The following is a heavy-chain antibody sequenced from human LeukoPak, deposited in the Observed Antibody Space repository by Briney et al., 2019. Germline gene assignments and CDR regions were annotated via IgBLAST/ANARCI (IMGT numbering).Heavy chain of an antibody. V-gene: IGHV3-15*01. CDR2: IKSKADGGRA. CDR3: TTEKDLYYYDSSGYFH. D-gene: IGHD3-22*01. CDR1: GFTFSNAW. Sequence: GGSLRLSCAASGFTFSNAWMSWVRQAPGRGLEWVGRIKSKADGGRAEYSATVKGRFFISRDDAKSTLYVQMNRLRTEDTAVYYCTTEKDLYYYDSSGYFHWGQGSLVTVSS. J-gene: IGHJ4*02.